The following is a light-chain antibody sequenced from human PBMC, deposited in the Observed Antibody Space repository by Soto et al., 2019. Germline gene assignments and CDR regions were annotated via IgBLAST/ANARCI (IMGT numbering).Light chain of an antibody. V-gene: IGKV3-20*01. Sequence: ENVLTQSPGTLSLSPGERATLSCRASQSVSSSHLAWYQQKPGQAPRLLMYGASSRATGIPDRFSGGGSGADFTLTISRLEPEDFAVYYCQQYGSSPKTFGQGTKVDI. CDR2: GAS. J-gene: IGKJ1*01. CDR3: QQYGSSPKT. CDR1: QSVSSSH.